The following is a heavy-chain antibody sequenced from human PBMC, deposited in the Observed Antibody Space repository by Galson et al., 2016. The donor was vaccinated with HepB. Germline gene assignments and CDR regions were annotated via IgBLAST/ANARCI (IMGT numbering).Heavy chain of an antibody. CDR2: FDPEDGET. V-gene: IGHV1-24*01. Sequence: SVKVSCKVSGYTLSELSMHWVRQAPGKGLEWMGGFDPEDGETIYAQKFQGRVTMTEDTSTDTAYMKLSSLKSEDTAVYYCATDKLWNYWRTRRGFDIWGQGTMVTVSS. CDR3: ATDKLWNYWRTRRGFDI. CDR1: GYTLSELS. D-gene: IGHD1-7*01. J-gene: IGHJ3*02.